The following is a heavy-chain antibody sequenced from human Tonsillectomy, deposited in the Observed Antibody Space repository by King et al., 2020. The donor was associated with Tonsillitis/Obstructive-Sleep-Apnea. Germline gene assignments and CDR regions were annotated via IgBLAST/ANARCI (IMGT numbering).Heavy chain of an antibody. CDR3: ARHALREICGVVITAHPFDY. Sequence: QMQLQESGPGLVKPSETLSLTCTVSGGSISSSSYYWGWIRQPPGKGLEWSGSIYYSGSTYYNPSLKSRVTISVDTSKNPFSLKLSSVTAADTAVYYCARHALREICGVVITAHPFDYWGQGTLVTVSS. CDR2: IYYSGST. J-gene: IGHJ4*02. CDR1: GGSISSSSYY. V-gene: IGHV4-39*01. D-gene: IGHD3-3*01.